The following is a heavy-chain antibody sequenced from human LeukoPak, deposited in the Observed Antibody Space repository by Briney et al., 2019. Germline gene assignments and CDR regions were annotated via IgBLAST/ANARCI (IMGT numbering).Heavy chain of an antibody. V-gene: IGHV3-21*01. CDR2: ITSSSSYI. CDR1: GFTFSSYS. Sequence: GGSLRLSCAASGFTFSSYSMNWVRQAPGKGLEWVSSITSSSSYIYSADSVKGRFTISRDNAKNSLYLQMNSLRAEDTAVYYCARDRSSGYDSPGDGMDVWGQRTTVTVSS. D-gene: IGHD5-12*01. CDR3: ARDRSSGYDSPGDGMDV. J-gene: IGHJ6*02.